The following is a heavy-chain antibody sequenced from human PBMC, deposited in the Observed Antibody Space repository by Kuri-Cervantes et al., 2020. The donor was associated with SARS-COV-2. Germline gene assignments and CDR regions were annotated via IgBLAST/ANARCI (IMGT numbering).Heavy chain of an antibody. CDR3: VRGFLEMTTMFFYYHGLDV. CDR1: GFTFSNYW. CDR2: IKQHGSEK. Sequence: GESLKISCTASGFTFSNYWMTWVRQAPGKGLEWVATIKQHGSEKVYVDSVEGRFTISRDNAMNSLHLHMNSLRTEDTAVYYCVRGFLEMTTMFFYYHGLDVWGQGTTVTVSS. J-gene: IGHJ6*02. V-gene: IGHV3-7*03. D-gene: IGHD5-24*01.